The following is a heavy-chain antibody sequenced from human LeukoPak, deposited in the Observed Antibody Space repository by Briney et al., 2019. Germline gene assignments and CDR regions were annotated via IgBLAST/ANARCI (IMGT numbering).Heavy chain of an antibody. CDR3: ARGVWNYSYYFDY. CDR1: GYTFTGYY. D-gene: IGHD3-10*01. Sequence: ASVKVSCKASGYTFTGYYMHWVRQAPGQGLEWMGRINSNSGGTNYAQKFQGRVTMTRDTSISTAYMELSRLRSDDTAVYYCARGVWNYSYYFDYWGQGTLVTVPS. J-gene: IGHJ4*02. V-gene: IGHV1-2*06. CDR2: INSNSGGT.